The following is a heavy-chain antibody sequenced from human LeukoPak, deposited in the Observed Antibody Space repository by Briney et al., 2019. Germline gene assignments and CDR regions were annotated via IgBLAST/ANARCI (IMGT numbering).Heavy chain of an antibody. CDR3: AKDKPPKLSFGSYSDY. D-gene: IGHD3-16*01. J-gene: IGHJ4*02. CDR1: GFTFSSYG. CDR2: IRYDGSNK. Sequence: PGGSLRLSCAASGFTFSSYGMHWVRQAPGKGLEWVAFIRYDGSNKYYADSVKGRFTISGDNSKNTLYLQMNSLRAEDTAVYYCAKDKPPKLSFGSYSDYWGQGTLVTVSS. V-gene: IGHV3-30*02.